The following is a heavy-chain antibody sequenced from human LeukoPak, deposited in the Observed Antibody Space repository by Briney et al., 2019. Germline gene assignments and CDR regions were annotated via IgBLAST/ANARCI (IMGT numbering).Heavy chain of an antibody. CDR3: AREKVAFDP. Sequence: SETLSLTCTVSGGSISSYYWSWIRQPPGKGLEWIGYIYYSGSTNYNPSLKSRVTISVDTSKNQFSLKLSSVTAADTAVYYCAREKVAFDPWGQGTLVTVSS. CDR2: IYYSGST. J-gene: IGHJ5*02. V-gene: IGHV4-59*12. CDR1: GGSISSYY.